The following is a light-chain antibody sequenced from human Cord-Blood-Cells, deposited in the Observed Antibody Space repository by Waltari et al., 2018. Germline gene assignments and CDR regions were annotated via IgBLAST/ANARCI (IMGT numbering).Light chain of an antibody. Sequence: QSALTQPASVSGSPGQSITISCTGTSSDVGGYNYVFWYQQHPGQAPKRMIYEVSNRPEGVSNRFSGSKSGNTASLTISGLHAEDEADYYCSSYTSSSTYVFGTGTKVTVL. J-gene: IGLJ1*01. CDR1: SSDVGGYNY. CDR2: EVS. V-gene: IGLV2-14*01. CDR3: SSYTSSSTYV.